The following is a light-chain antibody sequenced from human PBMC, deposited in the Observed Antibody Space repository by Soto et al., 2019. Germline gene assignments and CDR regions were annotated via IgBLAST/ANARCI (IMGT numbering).Light chain of an antibody. J-gene: IGLJ1*01. CDR2: SNN. CDR1: SXNIGSNT. Sequence: QSVLTQPPSASGTPGQRVTICCSGSSXNIGSNTVNWYQQLPGTAPKLLIYSNNQRPSGVPDRFSGSKSGTSASLAISGLQSEDEADYYCAAWDDSLNGYVFGSGTKVTVL. CDR3: AAWDDSLNGYV. V-gene: IGLV1-44*01.